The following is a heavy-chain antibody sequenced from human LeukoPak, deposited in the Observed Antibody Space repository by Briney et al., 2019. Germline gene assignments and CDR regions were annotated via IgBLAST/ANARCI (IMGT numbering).Heavy chain of an antibody. CDR2: IYYSGST. CDR3: ARGGIAVAWGWFDP. D-gene: IGHD6-19*01. CDR1: GGSISSYY. V-gene: IGHV4-59*01. J-gene: IGHJ5*02. Sequence: SETLSLTCTVSGGSISSYYWSWIRQPPGKGLEWIGYIYYSGSTYYNPSLKSRVTISVDTSKNQFSLKLSPVTAADTAVYYCARGGIAVAWGWFDPWGQGTLVTVSS.